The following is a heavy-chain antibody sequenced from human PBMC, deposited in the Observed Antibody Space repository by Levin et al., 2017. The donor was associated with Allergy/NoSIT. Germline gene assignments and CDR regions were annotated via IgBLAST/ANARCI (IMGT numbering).Heavy chain of an antibody. J-gene: IGHJ4*02. V-gene: IGHV1-2*02. D-gene: IGHD2-2*01. CDR3: ARNGYCGSASCFYSDY. CDR1: GYTFTGYY. Sequence: ASVKVSCKASGYTFTGYYMHWVRQAPGQGLEWLGWINPNSGGTKFAENFQGRVTLTRDTSISTAYMELSSLRSDDTAVYYCARNGYCGSASCFYSDYWGQGSLVTVSS. CDR2: INPNSGGT.